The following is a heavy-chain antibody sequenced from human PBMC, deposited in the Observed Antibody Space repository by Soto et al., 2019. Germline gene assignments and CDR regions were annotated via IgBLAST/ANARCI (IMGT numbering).Heavy chain of an antibody. J-gene: IGHJ4*02. CDR3: ARNRRIAVAGPI. V-gene: IGHV4-30-2*01. CDR1: GGSISSGGYS. D-gene: IGHD6-19*01. Sequence: SETLSLTCAVSGGSISSGGYSWSWIRQPPGKGLEWIGYIYHSGSTYYNPSLKSRVTISVDRSKNQFSLKLSSVTAADTAVYYCARNRRIAVAGPIWGQGTLVTVSS. CDR2: IYHSGST.